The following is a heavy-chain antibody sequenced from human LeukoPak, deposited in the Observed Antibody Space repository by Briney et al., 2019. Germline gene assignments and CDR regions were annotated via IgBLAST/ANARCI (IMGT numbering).Heavy chain of an antibody. Sequence: PGGSLRLSCAASGFTFSSYEMNWVRQAPGKGLEWVSYISSSGSTIYYADPVKGRFTISRDNAKNSLYLQMNSLRAEDTAVYYCARDRLLLWFGELSNYYYYGMDVWGKGTTVTVSS. D-gene: IGHD3-10*01. CDR3: ARDRLLLWFGELSNYYYYGMDV. CDR2: ISSSGSTI. V-gene: IGHV3-48*03. CDR1: GFTFSSYE. J-gene: IGHJ6*04.